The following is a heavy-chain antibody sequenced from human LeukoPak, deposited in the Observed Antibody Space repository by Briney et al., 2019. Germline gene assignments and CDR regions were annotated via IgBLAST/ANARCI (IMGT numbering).Heavy chain of an antibody. D-gene: IGHD4-17*01. CDR1: GFTFSSYG. CDR3: MTTVTTSPVL. CDR2: ISYDGSNK. V-gene: IGHV3-30*03. J-gene: IGHJ4*02. Sequence: GGSLRLSCAASGFTFSSYGMHWVRQAPGKGLEWVAVISYDGSNKYYADSVKGRFTISRDNSKNTLYLQMNSLRAEDTAVYYCMTTVTTSPVLGGRGTLVTVSS.